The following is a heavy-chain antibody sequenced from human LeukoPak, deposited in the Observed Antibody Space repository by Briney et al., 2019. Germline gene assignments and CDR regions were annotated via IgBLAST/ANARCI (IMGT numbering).Heavy chain of an antibody. CDR1: GFTSSSYA. D-gene: IGHD6-19*01. CDR3: AREAESAVAGSYYFDY. J-gene: IGHJ4*02. V-gene: IGHV3-30*04. Sequence: GGSLRLSCAASGFTSSSYAMHWVRQAPGKGLEWVAVISYDGSNKYYADSVKGRFTISRDNSKNTLYLQMNSLRAEDTAVYYCAREAESAVAGSYYFDYWGQGTLVTVSS. CDR2: ISYDGSNK.